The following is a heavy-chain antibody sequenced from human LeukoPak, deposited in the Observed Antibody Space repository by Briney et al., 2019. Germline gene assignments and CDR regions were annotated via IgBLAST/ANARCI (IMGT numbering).Heavy chain of an antibody. J-gene: IGHJ2*01. V-gene: IGHV4-31*03. CDR1: GGSISSGGYY. Sequence: SQTLSLTCTVSGGSISSGGYYWSWVRQHPGQGLEWIGYIYYSGSTYYNPSLKSRVTISVDTSKNQFSLKLSSVTAADTAVYYCARGDTIFGVVITSNWYFDLWGRGTLVTVSS. CDR2: IYYSGST. D-gene: IGHD3-3*01. CDR3: ARGDTIFGVVITSNWYFDL.